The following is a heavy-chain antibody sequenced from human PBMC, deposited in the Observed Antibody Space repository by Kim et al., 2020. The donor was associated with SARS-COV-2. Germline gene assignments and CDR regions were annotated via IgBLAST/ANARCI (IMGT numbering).Heavy chain of an antibody. Sequence: SVKVSCKASGGTFSSYAISWVRQAPGQGLEWMGGIIPIFGTANYAQKFQGRVTITADESTSTAYMELSSLRSEDTAVYYCAREPLDIVVVPAAHVWFDPWGQGTLVTVSS. V-gene: IGHV1-69*13. CDR1: GGTFSSYA. CDR3: AREPLDIVVVPAAHVWFDP. J-gene: IGHJ5*02. D-gene: IGHD2-2*01. CDR2: IIPIFGTA.